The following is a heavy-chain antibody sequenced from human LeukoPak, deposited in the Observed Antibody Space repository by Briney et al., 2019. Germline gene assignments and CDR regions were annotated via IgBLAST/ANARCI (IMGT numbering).Heavy chain of an antibody. D-gene: IGHD3-3*01. V-gene: IGHV3-21*01. CDR3: ARDLAYDFWSGYYTPSFDY. J-gene: IGHJ4*02. CDR2: ISSSSSYI. CDR1: GFTFSSYS. Sequence: GGSLRLSCAASGFTFSSYSMNWVRQAPGKGLEWVSSISSSSSYIYYADSVKGRFTISRDNAKNSLYLQMNSLRAEDTAVSYCARDLAYDFWSGYYTPSFDYWGQGTLVTVSS.